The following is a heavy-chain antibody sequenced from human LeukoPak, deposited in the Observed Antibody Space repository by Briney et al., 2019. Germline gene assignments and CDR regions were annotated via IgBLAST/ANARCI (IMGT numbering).Heavy chain of an antibody. CDR2: IKQDGSDK. CDR3: ARKTVVGSYFDY. J-gene: IGHJ4*02. D-gene: IGHD4-23*01. CDR1: GFTFSAYW. Sequence: PGGSLRLSCAAFGFTFSAYWMSWVRQAPGKGLEWVANIKQDGSDKYYVDSVKGRFTISRDNAKNSLYLQMNSLRAEDTAVYYCARKTVVGSYFDYWSQGTPVTVSS. V-gene: IGHV3-7*03.